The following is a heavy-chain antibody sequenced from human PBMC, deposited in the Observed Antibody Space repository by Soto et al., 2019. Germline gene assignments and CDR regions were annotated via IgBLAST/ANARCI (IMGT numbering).Heavy chain of an antibody. J-gene: IGHJ4*02. CDR2: IWYDGRNT. V-gene: IGHV3-33*01. D-gene: IGHD3-22*01. Sequence: QVQLVESGGGVVQPGRSLRLSCAASGFTFSSYGMHWVRQAPGKGLEWVAVIWYDGRNTYYADSVKGRFTISRDKSKNTLYLQMNSLRAEDTAVYYCARTAYYNDSSGYYFDCWGQGTLVTVSS. CDR1: GFTFSSYG. CDR3: ARTAYYNDSSGYYFDC.